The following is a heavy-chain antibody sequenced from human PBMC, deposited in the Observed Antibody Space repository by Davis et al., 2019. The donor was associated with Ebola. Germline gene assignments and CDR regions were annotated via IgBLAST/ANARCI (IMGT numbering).Heavy chain of an antibody. D-gene: IGHD3-3*01. Sequence: ASVKVSCKASGYTFTTYGISWVRQAPGQGLEWMGWISAYNGNTNYAQKLQGRVTMTRDTSISTAYMELSRLRSDDTAVYYCARGRDYDFWSGLDYWGQGTLVTVSS. V-gene: IGHV1-18*01. CDR2: ISAYNGNT. CDR1: GYTFTTYG. J-gene: IGHJ4*02. CDR3: ARGRDYDFWSGLDY.